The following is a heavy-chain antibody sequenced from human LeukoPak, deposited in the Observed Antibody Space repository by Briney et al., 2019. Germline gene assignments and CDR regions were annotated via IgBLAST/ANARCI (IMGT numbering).Heavy chain of an antibody. CDR2: ISAYNGNT. J-gene: IGHJ6*03. D-gene: IGHD3-10*01. CDR3: ARAAYGSGSYYTYYYYYYMDV. V-gene: IGHV1-18*01. Sequence: ASVKVSCKASGYTFTSYGISWVRQAPGQGLEWMGWISAYNGNTNYAQKLQGRVTMTTDTSTSTAYMELRSLRSEDTAVYYCARAAYGSGSYYTYYYYYYMDVWGKGTTVTISS. CDR1: GYTFTSYG.